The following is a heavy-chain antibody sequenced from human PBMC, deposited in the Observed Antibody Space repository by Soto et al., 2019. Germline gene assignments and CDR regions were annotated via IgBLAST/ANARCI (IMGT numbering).Heavy chain of an antibody. V-gene: IGHV1-2*04. D-gene: IGHD2-8*01. Sequence: GASVKVSCKASGYSFTDYHIHWVRQAPGQGLEWRGRINPKSGGTSTAQKFQGWVTMTTDTSSSTASMELTRLTSDDTAIYYCARGDSTDCSNGVCSFFYNHDMDVWGQGTTVTVSS. CDR1: GYSFTDYH. CDR3: ARGDSTDCSNGVCSFFYNHDMDV. J-gene: IGHJ6*02. CDR2: INPKSGGT.